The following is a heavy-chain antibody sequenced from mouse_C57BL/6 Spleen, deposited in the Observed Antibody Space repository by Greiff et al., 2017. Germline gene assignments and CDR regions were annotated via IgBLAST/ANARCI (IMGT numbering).Heavy chain of an antibody. J-gene: IGHJ4*01. D-gene: IGHD1-1*01. CDR1: GYTFTSYW. V-gene: IGHV1-59*01. CDR3: AKDYYGSRHYAMDY. Sequence: QVQLQQPGAVLVRPGTSVKLSCKASGYTFTSYWMHWVKQRPGQGLEWIGVIDPSDSYTNYNQKFKGKATLTVDTSSSTAYMQLSSLTSEDSAVYYCAKDYYGSRHYAMDYWGQGTSVTVSS. CDR2: IDPSDSYT.